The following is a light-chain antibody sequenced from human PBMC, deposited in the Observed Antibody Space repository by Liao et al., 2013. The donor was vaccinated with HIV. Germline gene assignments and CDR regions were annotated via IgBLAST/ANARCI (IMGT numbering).Light chain of an antibody. J-gene: IGLJ1*01. Sequence: SYELTQPPSVSVSPGQTASITCSGDTLGNKFACWYQQRPGQSPVLVIYQDSKRPSGIPERFSGSNSGNTATLTISGTQAMDEADYYCQAWDSRTFYVFGTGTKVTVL. CDR3: QAWDSRTFYV. CDR2: QDS. V-gene: IGLV3-1*01. CDR1: TLGNKF.